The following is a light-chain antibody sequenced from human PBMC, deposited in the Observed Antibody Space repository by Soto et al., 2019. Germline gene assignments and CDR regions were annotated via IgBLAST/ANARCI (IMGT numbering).Light chain of an antibody. CDR3: GTWDSSLSVVV. V-gene: IGLV1-51*01. J-gene: IGLJ2*01. Sequence: QSVLTQPPSVSAAPGQKVTISCSGSRSIIGNNYVSWYQQRPGTAPKLLIYDNNNRPSGIPDRFSGSKSATSATLGITGLQTGDEADYYCGTWDSSLSVVVFGGGTKVTVL. CDR2: DNN. CDR1: RSIIGNNY.